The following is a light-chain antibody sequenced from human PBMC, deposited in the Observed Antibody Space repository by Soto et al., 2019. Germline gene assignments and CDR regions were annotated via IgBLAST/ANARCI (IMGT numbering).Light chain of an antibody. J-gene: IGLJ2*01. Sequence: QSALTQPASVSGSPGQSITISCAGSSSDISSCNCVSWYQQHPGKAPKLMIYDVSRRPSGVSNRFSASKSGNTASLTISGLQAEDEADYYCSSYTSTPTLVFGGVTKLTVL. CDR2: DVS. CDR1: SSDISSCNC. CDR3: SSYTSTPTLV. V-gene: IGLV2-14*01.